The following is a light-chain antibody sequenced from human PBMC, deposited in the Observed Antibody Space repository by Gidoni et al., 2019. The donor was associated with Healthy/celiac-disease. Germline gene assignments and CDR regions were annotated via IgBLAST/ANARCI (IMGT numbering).Light chain of an antibody. V-gene: IGKV3-15*01. CDR3: QQYSNWTPYT. Sequence: EIVMTQSPATLSVSPGERATLSCRASQSVSSNLAWYQQTPGQAPRLLIYGASTRATGIPARFSGSESGTEFTLTIRSLQSEDFAVYHSQQYSNWTPYTFGQGTKLEIK. CDR1: QSVSSN. CDR2: GAS. J-gene: IGKJ2*01.